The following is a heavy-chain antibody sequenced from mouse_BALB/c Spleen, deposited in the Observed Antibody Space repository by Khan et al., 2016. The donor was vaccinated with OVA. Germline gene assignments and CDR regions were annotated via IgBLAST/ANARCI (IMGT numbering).Heavy chain of an antibody. CDR1: GFTFSSYG. Sequence: EVELVESGGGLVQPGGSLKLSCAASGFTFSSYGMSWVRQTPDKRLELVGAINSNGGSTYYPDSVKGRFTITRDNAKNTLYLQMSSLKSEDKAMYYWARMARTENWGQGTTLTVSS. J-gene: IGHJ2*01. CDR2: INSNGGST. V-gene: IGHV5-6-3*01. CDR3: ARMARTEN.